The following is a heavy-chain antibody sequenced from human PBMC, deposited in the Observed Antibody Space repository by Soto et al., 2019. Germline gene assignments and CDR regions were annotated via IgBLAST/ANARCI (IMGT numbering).Heavy chain of an antibody. V-gene: IGHV5-10-1*01. CDR2: IDPSDSYT. CDR3: ASDYGSGSPSFDAFDI. D-gene: IGHD3-10*01. Sequence: GESLKISCKGSGYSFTSYWISWVRQMPGKGLEWMVRIDPSDSYTNYSPSFQGHVTISADKSISTAYLQWSSLKASDTAMYYCASDYGSGSPSFDAFDIWGQGTMVTVSS. J-gene: IGHJ3*02. CDR1: GYSFTSYW.